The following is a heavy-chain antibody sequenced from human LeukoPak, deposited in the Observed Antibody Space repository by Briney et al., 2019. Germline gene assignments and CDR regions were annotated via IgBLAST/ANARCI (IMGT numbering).Heavy chain of an antibody. D-gene: IGHD6-19*01. CDR1: GGSISSGSYY. CDR2: IYTSGST. J-gene: IGHJ5*02. V-gene: IGHV4-61*02. Sequence: SETLSLTCTVSGGSISSGSYYWSWIRQPAGKGLEWIGRIYTSGSTNYNPSLKSRVTISVDTSKNQFSLKLSSVTAADTAVYYCARDSSGWYGGVTMRRNWFDPWGQGTLVTVSS. CDR3: ARDSSGWYGGVTMRRNWFDP.